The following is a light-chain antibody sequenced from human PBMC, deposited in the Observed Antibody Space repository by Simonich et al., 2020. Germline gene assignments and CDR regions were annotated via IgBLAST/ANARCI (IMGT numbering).Light chain of an antibody. Sequence: EIVLTQSPGTLSLSTGERATLSCRASQSVSRSYLAWYQHKPGQSPRLLIYVASSSATGIPDRFSGSGSVPDFTLTISRLEPEDFAVYYCQQYGSSPPYTFGQGTKLEIK. CDR1: QSVSRSY. J-gene: IGKJ2*01. CDR3: QQYGSSPPYT. V-gene: IGKV3-20*01. CDR2: VAS.